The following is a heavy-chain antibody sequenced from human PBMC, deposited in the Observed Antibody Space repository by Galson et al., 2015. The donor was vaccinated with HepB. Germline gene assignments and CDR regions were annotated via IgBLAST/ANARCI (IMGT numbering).Heavy chain of an antibody. Sequence: SLRLSCAASGFTFVDYYMTWIRQPPGKGLEWVSYIASSSGYTNYADSVKGRFTVSRDNANNSLYLHMNSLRVEDTAVYYCARERADYYDMSGYQDAFDIWGQGTTVTVS. CDR3: ARERADYYDMSGYQDAFDI. CDR1: GFTFVDYY. D-gene: IGHD3-22*01. J-gene: IGHJ3*02. V-gene: IGHV3-11*05. CDR2: IASSSGYT.